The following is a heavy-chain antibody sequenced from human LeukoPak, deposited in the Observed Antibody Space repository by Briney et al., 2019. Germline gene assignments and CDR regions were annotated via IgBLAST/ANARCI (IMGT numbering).Heavy chain of an antibody. J-gene: IGHJ6*03. CDR3: ARHPLYGSGSRPYYHYMDV. V-gene: IGHV4-39*01. D-gene: IGHD3-10*01. Sequence: SETLSLTCTVSGGSISSRSHHWGWIRQPPGKGLEWIGSIYYSGTTYYNASLKSRVTISVDTSKKQFSLRLSSVTAADTAVYYCARHPLYGSGSRPYYHYMDVWGKGTTVTVSS. CDR2: IYYSGTT. CDR1: GGSISSRSHH.